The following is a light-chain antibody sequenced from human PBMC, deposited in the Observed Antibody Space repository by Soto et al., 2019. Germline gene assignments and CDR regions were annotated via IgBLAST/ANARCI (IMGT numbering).Light chain of an antibody. V-gene: IGLV1-51*01. J-gene: IGLJ2*01. Sequence: QSVLTQPPSVSAAPGQKATISCSGSSSNIGNNYVSWYQQLPGIAPKLLIYDNNKRPSGIPDRFSGSKSGTSATLGITGLQTGDEADYYCGTWDTSLSAGVFGGGTKVTVL. CDR1: SSNIGNNY. CDR2: DNN. CDR3: GTWDTSLSAGV.